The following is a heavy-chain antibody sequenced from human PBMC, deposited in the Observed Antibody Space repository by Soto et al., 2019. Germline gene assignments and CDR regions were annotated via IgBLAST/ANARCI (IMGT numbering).Heavy chain of an antibody. V-gene: IGHV3-30*18. CDR3: AKEYVSSGIDH. CDR2: TSYDGTKA. Sequence: PAGSLRLSCAASGFTFSTYGMHWVSQAPGKGLEWVAATSYDGTKAYYVDSVKGRFTISRDNSTNPICMQLKSLRAEDTGVYECAKEYVSSGIDHWGQGTLVTVSS. D-gene: IGHD6-6*01. J-gene: IGHJ4*02. CDR1: GFTFSTYG.